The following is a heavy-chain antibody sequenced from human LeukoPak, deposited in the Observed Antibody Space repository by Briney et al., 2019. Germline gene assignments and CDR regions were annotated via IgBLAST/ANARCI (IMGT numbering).Heavy chain of an antibody. D-gene: IGHD3-22*01. V-gene: IGHV3-7*01. Sequence: PGGSLRLSCAASGFIFSRYWMSWIRQAPGKGLEWVANINQDGSENYYVDSVKGRFTISRDNVKNSLYLQMNSLRAEDTAVYYCARAYDSSGYMWGWFDPWGQGTLVTVSS. CDR3: ARAYDSSGYMWGWFDP. J-gene: IGHJ5*02. CDR1: GFIFSRYW. CDR2: INQDGSEN.